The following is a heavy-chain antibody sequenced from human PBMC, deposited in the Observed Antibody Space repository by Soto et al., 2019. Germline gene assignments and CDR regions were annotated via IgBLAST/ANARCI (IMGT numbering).Heavy chain of an antibody. CDR1: GYTFTRYA. V-gene: IGHV1-3*01. Sequence: ASVTVSFTASGYTFTRYAMHSVRQAPGQRLEWMGWINAGNGNTKYSQKFQGRVTITRDTSASTAYMELSSLRSEDTAVYYCARGSESTCFDWLLSWVYCGQGTRVTVS. J-gene: IGHJ4*02. CDR3: ARGSESTCFDWLLSWVY. CDR2: INAGNGNT. D-gene: IGHD3-9*01.